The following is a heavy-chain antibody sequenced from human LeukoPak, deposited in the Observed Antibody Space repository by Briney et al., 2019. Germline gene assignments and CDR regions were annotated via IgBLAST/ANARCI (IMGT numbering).Heavy chain of an antibody. CDR2: ISGSGGST. J-gene: IGHJ4*02. V-gene: IGHV3-23*01. CDR3: AKTQWELPTSPFDY. Sequence: GGSLRLSCAATGFTFSSYAMSWVRQAPGKGLEWVSAISGSGGSTYYADSVKGRFTISRDNSKNTLYLQMNSLRAEDTAVYYCAKTQWELPTSPFDYWGQGTLVTVSS. D-gene: IGHD1-26*01. CDR1: GFTFSSYA.